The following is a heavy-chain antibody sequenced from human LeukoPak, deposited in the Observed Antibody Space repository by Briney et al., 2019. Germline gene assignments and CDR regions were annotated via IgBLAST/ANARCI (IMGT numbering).Heavy chain of an antibody. Sequence: SETLSLTCAVSGGSISSSSYYWGWIRQPPGKGLEWIGSIYYSGSTYYNPSLKSRVTISVDTSKNQFSLKLSSVTAADTAVYYCASGRPATDAFDIWGQGTMVTVSS. CDR2: IYYSGST. CDR3: ASGRPATDAFDI. CDR1: GGSISSSSYY. D-gene: IGHD2-2*01. V-gene: IGHV4-39*01. J-gene: IGHJ3*02.